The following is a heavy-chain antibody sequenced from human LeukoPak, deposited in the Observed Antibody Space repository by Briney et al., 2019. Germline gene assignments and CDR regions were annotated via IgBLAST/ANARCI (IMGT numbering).Heavy chain of an antibody. V-gene: IGHV4-34*01. Sequence: PSETLSLTCAVYGGSFSGYYWSWIRQPPGKGLEWIGEINHSGSANYNPSLKSRVTISVDTSKNQFSLKLSSVTAADTAVYYCARGAFSNDYVWGSYRSHSWFDPWGQGTLVTVSS. D-gene: IGHD3-16*02. CDR2: INHSGSA. CDR3: ARGAFSNDYVWGSYRSHSWFDP. J-gene: IGHJ5*02. CDR1: GGSFSGYY.